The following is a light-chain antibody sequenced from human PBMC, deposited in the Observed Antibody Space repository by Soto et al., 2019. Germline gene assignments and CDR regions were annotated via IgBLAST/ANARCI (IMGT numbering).Light chain of an antibody. CDR3: MQALQTPFT. J-gene: IGKJ3*01. CDR2: LGS. CDR1: QSLLHSNGYNY. Sequence: DIVMTQSPLSLPVTPGEPASISCRSSQSLLHSNGYNYLDWYLQKPGQSPQLLIYLGSNRASGVXVXXRGSGSGTDFTLKINRVEADDVGVYYCMQALQTPFTFGPGTKVEIK. V-gene: IGKV2-28*01.